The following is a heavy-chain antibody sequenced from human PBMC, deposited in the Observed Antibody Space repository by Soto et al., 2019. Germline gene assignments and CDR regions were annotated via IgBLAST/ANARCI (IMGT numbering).Heavy chain of an antibody. CDR3: TKGWLHS. CDR2: ISDSGGST. CDR1: RFTFDNYV. J-gene: IGHJ5*01. V-gene: IGHV3-23*01. Sequence: EVYLLDSGGGLVQPGGSLRVSCVASRFTFDNYVMSWVRQAPGKGLEWVSSISDSGGSTYYADSVKGRFTISRDNSKNTLQLQMNSLRAEDTAVYYCTKGWLHSWGQGTLVTVSS.